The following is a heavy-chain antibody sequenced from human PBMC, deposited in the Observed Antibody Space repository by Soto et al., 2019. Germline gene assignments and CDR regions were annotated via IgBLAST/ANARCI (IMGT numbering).Heavy chain of an antibody. CDR3: ARVYTVTTPLYYYGLDV. J-gene: IGHJ6*02. D-gene: IGHD4-17*01. V-gene: IGHV4-59*01. CDR1: GGSISPYY. Sequence: QVQLQESGPGLVKPSETLSLTCTVSGGSISPYYWSWIRQPPGKGLEWIGYIFDSVNTKYNPSLKSRVSMSVDTSTNQLSLKLTSVSAADTAVYYSARVYTVTTPLYYYGLDVWGHGTTVTVSS. CDR2: IFDSVNT.